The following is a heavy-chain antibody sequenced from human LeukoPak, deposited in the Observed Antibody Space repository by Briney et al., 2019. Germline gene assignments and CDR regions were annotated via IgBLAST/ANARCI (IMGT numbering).Heavy chain of an antibody. J-gene: IGHJ4*02. CDR3: ARAVHYGERLDY. V-gene: IGHV3-30*02. Sequence: GGSLGLSCAASGFTFSDYGMHWVRQAPGKGPEWVAYIQYDGGSTPYADSVKGRFTISRDNAKNSLYLQMNSLRAEDTAVYYCARAVHYGERLDYWGQGTLVTVSS. CDR1: GFTFSDYG. D-gene: IGHD4-17*01. CDR2: IQYDGGST.